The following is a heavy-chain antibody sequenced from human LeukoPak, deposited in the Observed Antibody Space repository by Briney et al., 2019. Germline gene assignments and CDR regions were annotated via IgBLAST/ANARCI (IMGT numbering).Heavy chain of an antibody. V-gene: IGHV4-59*01. CDR2: IYYSGST. D-gene: IGHD1-1*01. Sequence: SETLSLTCTVSGGSISSYYWSWIRQPPGKGLEWIGYIYYSGSTNYNPSLMSRVTISVDTSKNQFSLKLSSVTAADTAVYYCARAGGWYKTLDYWGQGTLVTVSS. CDR3: ARAGGWYKTLDY. CDR1: GGSISSYY. J-gene: IGHJ4*02.